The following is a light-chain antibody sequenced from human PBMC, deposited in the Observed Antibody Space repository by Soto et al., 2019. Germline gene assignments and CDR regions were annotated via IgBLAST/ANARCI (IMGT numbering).Light chain of an antibody. Sequence: QSVLTQPASVSESPGQSITISCTGTSSDVGNYNFVSWYQQLPGEAPKLIIYDVTNRPSGLSDRFSGSKSANTASLTISGLQAEDEADYYCSSYTSSHTLVFGSGTKVTVL. CDR3: SSYTSSHTLV. V-gene: IGLV2-14*03. CDR2: DVT. CDR1: SSDVGNYNF. J-gene: IGLJ1*01.